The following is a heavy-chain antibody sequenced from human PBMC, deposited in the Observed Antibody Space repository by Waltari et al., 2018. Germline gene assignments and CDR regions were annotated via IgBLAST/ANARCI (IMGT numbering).Heavy chain of an antibody. V-gene: IGHV1-18*01. CDR2: ISAYNGNT. Sequence: QGLEWMGWISAYNGNTNYAQKLQGRVTMTTDTSTSTAYMELRSLRSDDTAVYYCARMGVKGRWLQLRLGLRDMFAFDIWGQGTMVTVSS. CDR3: ARMGVKGRWLQLRLGLRDMFAFDI. J-gene: IGHJ3*02. D-gene: IGHD1-1*01.